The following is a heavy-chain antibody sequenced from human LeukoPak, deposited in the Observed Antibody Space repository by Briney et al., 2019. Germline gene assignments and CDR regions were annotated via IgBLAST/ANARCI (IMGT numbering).Heavy chain of an antibody. CDR2: INHSGST. CDR3: ARPSSMVRGQTGYFDY. D-gene: IGHD3-10*01. J-gene: IGHJ4*02. Sequence: SGTLSLTCAVYGGSFSGYYWSWIRQPPGKGLEWIGEINHSGSTNYNPSLKSRVTISVDTSKNQFSLKLSSVTAADTAVYYCARPSSMVRGQTGYFDYWGQGTLVTASS. CDR1: GGSFSGYY. V-gene: IGHV4-34*01.